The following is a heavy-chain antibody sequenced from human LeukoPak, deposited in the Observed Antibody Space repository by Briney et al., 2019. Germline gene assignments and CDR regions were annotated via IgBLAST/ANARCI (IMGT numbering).Heavy chain of an antibody. CDR3: ARHRPYIPPVDY. D-gene: IGHD1-14*01. V-gene: IGHV4-39*01. CDR1: GDSISSSSHY. CDR2: IYYSGST. J-gene: IGHJ4*02. Sequence: PSETLSLTCTVSGDSISSSSHYWGWIRQPTGKGREWIGSIYYSGSTYYNPSLKSRVTISVDTSKNQFSLKLSSVTAADTAVYYCARHRPYIPPVDYWGQGTLVTVSS.